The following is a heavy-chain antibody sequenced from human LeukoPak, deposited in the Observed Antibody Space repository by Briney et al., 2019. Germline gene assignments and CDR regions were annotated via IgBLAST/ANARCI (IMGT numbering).Heavy chain of an antibody. CDR2: IIPIFGTA. Sequence: SVKVSCKASGGTFSSYAISWVRQAPGQGLEWMGGIIPIFGTANYAQKFQGRVTITADESTSTAYMELSSLRSEDTAVYYCASYYGSGSYLYYYYMDVWGKGTTVTISS. CDR1: GGTFSSYA. CDR3: ASYYGSGSYLYYYYMDV. J-gene: IGHJ6*03. D-gene: IGHD3-10*01. V-gene: IGHV1-69*01.